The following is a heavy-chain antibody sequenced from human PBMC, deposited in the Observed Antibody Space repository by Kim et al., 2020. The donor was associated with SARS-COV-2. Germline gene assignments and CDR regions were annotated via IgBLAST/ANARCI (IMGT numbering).Heavy chain of an antibody. V-gene: IGHV3-33*01. CDR2: MSFDGGNE. CDR3: ARDGGSGYYGDQ. CDR1: GFTFSLYG. D-gene: IGHD3-22*01. J-gene: IGHJ4*02. Sequence: GGSLRLSCAASGFTFSLYGIHWVRQAPGKGLEWVSFMSFDGGNEYYRDSVKGRFTISRDNSKNTVYLQMNSLRVDDTGVYYCARDGGSGYYGDQWGQGALVTVSS.